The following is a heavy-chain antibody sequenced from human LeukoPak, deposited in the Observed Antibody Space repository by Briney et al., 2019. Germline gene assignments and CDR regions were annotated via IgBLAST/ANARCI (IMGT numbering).Heavy chain of an antibody. J-gene: IGHJ4*02. V-gene: IGHV3-23*01. D-gene: IGHD4-17*01. CDR1: GLTFSDHA. Sequence: GGSLRLSCAASGLTFSDHAMGWVRQAPGKGLEWVSSISGSSGNTYYADSVEGRYSISRDNSKNTVFLQINRLRAEDTAIYYCAKWHSDNDYGDYDFDYWGQGTLVTVSS. CDR3: AKWHSDNDYGDYDFDY. CDR2: ISGSSGNT.